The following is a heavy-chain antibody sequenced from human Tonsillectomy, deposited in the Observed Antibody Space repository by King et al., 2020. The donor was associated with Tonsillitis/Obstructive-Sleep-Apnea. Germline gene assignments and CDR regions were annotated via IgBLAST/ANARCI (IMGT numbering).Heavy chain of an antibody. D-gene: IGHD3-10*01. V-gene: IGHV1-46*02. J-gene: IGHJ4*02. CDR1: GYTFNSYY. CDR3: ARVGGSGSSYFDY. Sequence: QLVQSGAEVQKPGASVKVSCKASGYTFNSYYMHWVRQAPGQGLEWMGIINPSGGSTNYAQKVQGRVTMTRDTSTSTVYMELSSLTSEDTAVYYCARVGGSGSSYFDYWGQGTLVTVSS. CDR2: INPSGGST.